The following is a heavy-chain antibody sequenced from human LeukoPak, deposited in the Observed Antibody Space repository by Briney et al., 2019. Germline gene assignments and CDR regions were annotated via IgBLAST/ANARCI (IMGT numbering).Heavy chain of an antibody. J-gene: IGHJ5*01. CDR3: AKDRHAPGRYCSSTTCFPFDS. CDR1: GFTFSSHD. V-gene: IGHV3-23*01. D-gene: IGHD2-2*01. Sequence: GGSLRVSCAASGFTFSSHDMSWVRQAPGKGLEWVSAISGSGGSTYYADSVKGRFTISRDNSKSTLYLQMNSLRAEDTAVYYCAKDRHAPGRYCSSTTCFPFDSWGQGTLVTVSS. CDR2: ISGSGGST.